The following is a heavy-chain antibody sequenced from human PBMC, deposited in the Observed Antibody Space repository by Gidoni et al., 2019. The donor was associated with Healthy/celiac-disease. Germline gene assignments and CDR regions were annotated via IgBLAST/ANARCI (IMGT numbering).Heavy chain of an antibody. V-gene: IGHV5-51*01. Sequence: EVQLVQSGAEVKKPGESLKISCKGSGYSFTSYWIGWVRQMPGKGLEWMGIIYPGDSDTRYSPSFQGQVTISADKSISTAYLQWSSLKASDTAMYYCARHKFVMTTVSPSYYWGQGTLVTVSS. CDR1: GYSFTSYW. J-gene: IGHJ4*02. D-gene: IGHD4-17*01. CDR2: IYPGDSDT. CDR3: ARHKFVMTTVSPSYY.